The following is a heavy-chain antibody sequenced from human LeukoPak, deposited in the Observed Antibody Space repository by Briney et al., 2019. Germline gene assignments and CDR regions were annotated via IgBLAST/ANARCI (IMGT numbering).Heavy chain of an antibody. J-gene: IGHJ4*02. D-gene: IGHD3-9*01. CDR2: IYYSGST. V-gene: IGHV4-31*03. Sequence: SQTLSLTCTVSGGSISSGGYSWSWIRQHPEKGLEWIGYIYYSGSTYYNPSLKSRVTISVDTSKNQFSLKLSSVTAADTAVYYCAREYPGDILTGYFDYWGQGTLVTVSS. CDR3: AREYPGDILTGYFDY. CDR1: GGSISSGGYS.